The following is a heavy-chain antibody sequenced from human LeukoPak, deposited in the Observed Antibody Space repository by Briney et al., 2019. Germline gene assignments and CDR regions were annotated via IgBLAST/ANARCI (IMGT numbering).Heavy chain of an antibody. Sequence: GGSLRLSCAASGFPFSSYWMSWVRQAPGKGLEWVANIKQDGGVKFYMDSVKGRFTISRDNAKNSLYLQMNSLRAEDTAVYYCAREDHSNYNYWGQGTLVTVSS. V-gene: IGHV3-7*01. D-gene: IGHD4-11*01. J-gene: IGHJ4*02. CDR1: GFPFSSYW. CDR3: AREDHSNYNY. CDR2: IKQDGGVK.